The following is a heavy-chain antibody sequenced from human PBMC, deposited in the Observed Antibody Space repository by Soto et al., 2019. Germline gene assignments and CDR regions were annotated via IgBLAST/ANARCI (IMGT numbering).Heavy chain of an antibody. D-gene: IGHD3-3*01. CDR2: ISGSGGGT. CDR1: GFPFSPFA. V-gene: IGHV3-23*01. J-gene: IGHJ4*02. CDR3: AKDSTYYDFWSAYSY. Sequence: EVQLLESGGGLVQPGGSLRLSCAAPGFPFSPFAMSWVRPAPGKGLEWVSAISGSGGGTYYADSVKGRFTISRDNSKNTLYLQMNSLRAEDTAVYYCAKDSTYYDFWSAYSYWGQGTLVTVSS.